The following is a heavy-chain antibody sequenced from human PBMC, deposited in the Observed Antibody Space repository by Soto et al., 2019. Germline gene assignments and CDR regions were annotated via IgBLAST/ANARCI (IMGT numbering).Heavy chain of an antibody. V-gene: IGHV3-23*01. Sequence: GSLRLSCAVSGFTFSDEAMTWVRQAPGKGLEWVSAISVSGASTYYADSVMGRFTISRDNSKSTLYLQMSSLSADDMAVYFCAKRGFCTSSSCYYDFWGQGTLVTVSS. J-gene: IGHJ4*03. D-gene: IGHD2-2*01. CDR2: ISVSGAST. CDR3: AKRGFCTSSSCYYDF. CDR1: GFTFSDEA.